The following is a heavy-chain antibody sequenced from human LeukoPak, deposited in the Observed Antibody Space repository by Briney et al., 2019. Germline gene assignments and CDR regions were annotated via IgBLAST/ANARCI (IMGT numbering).Heavy chain of an antibody. J-gene: IGHJ4*02. CDR3: AKAPSYQLLYFDY. D-gene: IGHD2-2*01. CDR1: GFTFNSYA. CDR2: ISGSGGST. Sequence: GGSLRLSCAASGFTFNSYAMSWVRQAPGKGLEWVSAISGSGGSTYYADSVKGRFTISRDNSKNTLYLQMNSLRAEDTAVCYCAKAPSYQLLYFDYWGQGTLVTVSS. V-gene: IGHV3-23*01.